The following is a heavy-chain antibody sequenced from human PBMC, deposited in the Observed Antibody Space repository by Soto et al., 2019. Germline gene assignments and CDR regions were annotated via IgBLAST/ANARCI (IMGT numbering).Heavy chain of an antibody. CDR1: GFTFSNYV. Sequence: QVQLVESGGGVVQPGRSLGLSCAASGFTFSNYVMHWFRQAPGRGLEWVAATTSDGRNQHYADSVEGRFTISKEKSNDALFLQMNSLRPEDTAVYYCARDQKDADCNGGSCYLYYGMDVWGQWTTVTVS. V-gene: IGHV3-30*04. J-gene: IGHJ6*02. D-gene: IGHD2-15*01. CDR2: TTSDGRNQ. CDR3: ARDQKDADCNGGSCYLYYGMDV.